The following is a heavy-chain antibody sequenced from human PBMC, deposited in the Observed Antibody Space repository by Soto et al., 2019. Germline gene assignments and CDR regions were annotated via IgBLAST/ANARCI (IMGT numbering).Heavy chain of an antibody. J-gene: IGHJ4*02. CDR3: AKAPWIVVVTPAHDY. D-gene: IGHD3-22*01. Sequence: GGSLRLSCAASGFTFSSYAMSWVRQAPGKGLEWVSAISGSGGSTYYADSVKGRFTISRDNSKNTLYLQMNSLRAEDTAVYYCAKAPWIVVVTPAHDYWGQGTLVTVSS. CDR2: ISGSGGST. V-gene: IGHV3-23*01. CDR1: GFTFSSYA.